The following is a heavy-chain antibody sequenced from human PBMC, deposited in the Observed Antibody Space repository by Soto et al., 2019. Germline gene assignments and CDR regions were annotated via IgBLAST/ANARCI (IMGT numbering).Heavy chain of an antibody. CDR2: FDLEDGET. J-gene: IGHJ6*02. CDR1: GYTLTELS. Sequence: ASVKVSCKVSGYTLTELSMNWVRQAPGKGLEWMGGFDLEDGETIYAQKFQGRVTMTEDTSTDTAYMELSSLRSEDTAVYYCATGPKLNYYYVWGSYRYTDRYYYYYGMDVWGQGTTVTVSS. D-gene: IGHD3-16*02. CDR3: ATGPKLNYYYVWGSYRYTDRYYYYYGMDV. V-gene: IGHV1-24*01.